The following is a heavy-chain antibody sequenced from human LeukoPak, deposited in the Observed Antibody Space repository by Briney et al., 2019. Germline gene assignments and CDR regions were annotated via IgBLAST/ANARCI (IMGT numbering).Heavy chain of an antibody. CDR3: TTGIVVVIYHPADY. CDR2: IKSKTDGGTT. CDR1: GFTFSNAW. Sequence: PGGSLRLSCAASGFTFSNAWMSWVRQAPGKGLGWFGRIKSKTDGGTTDYAAPVKGRFTISRDDSKNTLYLQMNSLKTEDTAVYYCTTGIVVVIYHPADYWGQGTLVTVSS. D-gene: IGHD3-22*01. V-gene: IGHV3-15*01. J-gene: IGHJ4*02.